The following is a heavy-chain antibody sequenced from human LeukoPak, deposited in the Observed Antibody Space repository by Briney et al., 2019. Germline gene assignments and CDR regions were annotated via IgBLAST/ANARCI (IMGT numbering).Heavy chain of an antibody. D-gene: IGHD5-18*01. CDR1: GGSFSGYY. J-gene: IGHJ4*02. CDR2: ITHSGSA. CDR3: ARGYSNGYSPDY. V-gene: IGHV4-34*01. Sequence: SETLSLTFAVYGGSFSGYYWTGIRPPPGKGLEWIGEITHSGSANSNPSLKSRVTISIDTSKNQFSLKLSSVTAADTAVYYCARGYSNGYSPDYWGQGALVTVSS.